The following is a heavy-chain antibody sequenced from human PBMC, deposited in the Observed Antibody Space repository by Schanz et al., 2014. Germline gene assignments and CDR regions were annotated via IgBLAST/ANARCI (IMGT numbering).Heavy chain of an antibody. J-gene: IGHJ6*02. Sequence: QVQLVESGGGVVQPGGSLRLSCAASGFIFSNYGMHWVRQAPGKGLEWVAVIWSDGSGKYYADSVKGRFTISRDSPKNALYLQRNSVRAEDTAHYCCARDSGPYYDKSMDVWGQGTTVAVSS. CDR3: ARDSGPYYDKSMDV. CDR2: IWSDGSGK. CDR1: GFIFSNYG. V-gene: IGHV3-33*01. D-gene: IGHD3-9*01.